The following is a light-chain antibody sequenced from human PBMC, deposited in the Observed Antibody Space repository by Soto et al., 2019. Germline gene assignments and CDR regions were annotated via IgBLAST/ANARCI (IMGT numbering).Light chain of an antibody. V-gene: IGKV3-20*01. J-gene: IGKJ1*01. Sequence: EIVLTQSPCTLSLSPGERATLSWRASPRFSNNYLAWYQQKPGQAPRLLIYGASNRATGIPDRFSGSGSGTDFTLTISRLEPEDVAVYYCQQYGSSGTFGQGTKVDIK. CDR3: QQYGSSGT. CDR1: PRFSNNY. CDR2: GAS.